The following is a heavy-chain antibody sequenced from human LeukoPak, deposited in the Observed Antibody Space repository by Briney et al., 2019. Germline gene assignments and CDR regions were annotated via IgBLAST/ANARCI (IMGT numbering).Heavy chain of an antibody. CDR3: AKGGYSSSSPPDY. CDR2: ISGSGGST. CDR1: GFTFSSYA. J-gene: IGHJ4*02. D-gene: IGHD6-13*01. V-gene: IGHV3-23*01. Sequence: GGSLRLSCAASGFTFSSYAVTWVRQAPGKGLEWASAISGSGGSTYYADSVKGRFTISRDNSKNTLYLQMNSLRAEDTAMYYCAKGGYSSSSPPDYWGQGTLVTVSS.